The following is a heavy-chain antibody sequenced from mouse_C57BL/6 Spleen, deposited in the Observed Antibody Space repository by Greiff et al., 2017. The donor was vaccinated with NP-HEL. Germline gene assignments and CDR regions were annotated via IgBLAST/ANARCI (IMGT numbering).Heavy chain of an antibody. Sequence: QVQLQQSGAELARPGASVKLSCKASGYTFTSYGISCVKQRTGQGLEWIGEIYPRSGNTYYNEKFKGKATLTADKSSSTAYMELRSLTAEDSAVYFCARGGGGGSSDYWGQGTTLTVSS. J-gene: IGHJ2*01. D-gene: IGHD1-1*01. CDR2: IYPRSGNT. CDR1: GYTFTSYG. V-gene: IGHV1-81*01. CDR3: ARGGGGGSSDY.